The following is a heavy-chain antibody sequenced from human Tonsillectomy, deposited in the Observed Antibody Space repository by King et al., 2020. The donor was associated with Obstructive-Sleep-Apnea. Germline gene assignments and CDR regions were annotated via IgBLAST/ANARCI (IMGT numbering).Heavy chain of an antibody. D-gene: IGHD1-7*01. V-gene: IGHV1-2*04. J-gene: IGHJ4*02. Sequence: QLVQSGAEVKKPGASVKVSCKASGYTFTGYYMHWVRQAPGQGLEWMGWINPNSGGTNYAQKFQGWVTMTRDTSISAAYMELSWLTSDDTAVYYCVRGRSNWNYVVDYWGQGSLVTVSS. CDR3: VRGRSNWNYVVDY. CDR2: INPNSGGT. CDR1: GYTFTGYY.